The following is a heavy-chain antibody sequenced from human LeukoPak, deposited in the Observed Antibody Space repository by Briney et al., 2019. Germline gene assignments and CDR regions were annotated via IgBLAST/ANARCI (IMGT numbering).Heavy chain of an antibody. CDR2: INHSGST. Sequence: PSGTLSLTCAVSGGSISSSNWWSWIRQPPGKGLDWIGEINHSGSTNYNPSLRSRVTISVDTSKTQFSLQLSSVTAADTAVYYCARVLRSYYYGSGSLGAWFDPWGQGTLVTVSS. D-gene: IGHD3-10*01. V-gene: IGHV4-4*02. J-gene: IGHJ5*02. CDR1: GGSISSSNW. CDR3: ARVLRSYYYGSGSLGAWFDP.